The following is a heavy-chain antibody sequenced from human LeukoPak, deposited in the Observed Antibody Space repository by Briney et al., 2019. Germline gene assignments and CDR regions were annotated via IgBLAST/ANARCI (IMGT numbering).Heavy chain of an antibody. CDR3: ARDGQQGDQSAFDI. V-gene: IGHV3-72*01. D-gene: IGHD2-21*01. Sequence: PGGSLRLSCATSGFTFGDYHMDWVRQAPGKGLEWIGRVRNKARNYNTEYVASVEGRFTISRDASKNSLYLQMDSLKIEDTGVYFCARDGQQGDQSAFDIWGQGTTVTVSS. J-gene: IGHJ3*02. CDR2: VRNKARNYNT. CDR1: GFTFGDYH.